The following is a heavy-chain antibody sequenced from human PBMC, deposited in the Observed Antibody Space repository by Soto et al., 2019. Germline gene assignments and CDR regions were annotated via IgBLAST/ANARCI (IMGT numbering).Heavy chain of an antibody. CDR1: GYTFTSYA. V-gene: IGHV1-3*05. J-gene: IGHJ4*02. Sequence: QVQLVQSGAEEKKPGASVKVSCKASGYTFTSYAMDWVRQAPGQRLGWMGWINAGNGNTKYSQKFQGRVTITKTTSASTAYMELSSLRSEDTAVYYCARAPGGPGIAEYWGQGTLVTVSS. D-gene: IGHD6-13*01. CDR3: ARAPGGPGIAEY. CDR2: INAGNGNT.